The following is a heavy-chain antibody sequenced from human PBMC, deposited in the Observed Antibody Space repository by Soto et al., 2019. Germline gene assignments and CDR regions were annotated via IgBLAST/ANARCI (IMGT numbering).Heavy chain of an antibody. CDR2: IYYSGST. J-gene: IGHJ5*02. V-gene: IGHV4-39*07. CDR1: GGSISSSSYY. CDR3: ARERVENWYNWFDP. Sequence: SETLSLTCTVSGGSISSSSYYWGWIRQPPGKGLEWIGSIYYSGSTYYNPSLKSRVTISVDTSKNQFSLKLSSVTAADTAVYYCARERVENWYNWFDPWGQGTLVTVSS. D-gene: IGHD2-15*01.